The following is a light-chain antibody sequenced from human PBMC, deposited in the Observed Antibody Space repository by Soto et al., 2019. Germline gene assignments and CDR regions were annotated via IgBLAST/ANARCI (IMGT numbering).Light chain of an antibody. J-gene: IGKJ1*01. CDR2: GAS. Sequence: LTQSPTTPSVSPGERATLSCRARQSVSSSYLAWYQQKPGQAPRLLIYGASSRATGIPDRFSGSGSGTDFTLTISRLEPEDFAVYYCQQYGSLRWTFGQGTKVDI. CDR1: QSVSSSY. V-gene: IGKV3-20*01. CDR3: QQYGSLRWT.